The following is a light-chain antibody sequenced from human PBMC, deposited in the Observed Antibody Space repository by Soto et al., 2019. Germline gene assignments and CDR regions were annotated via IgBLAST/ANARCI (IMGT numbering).Light chain of an antibody. J-gene: IGLJ3*02. Sequence: HSALTQTRSVSGSPGQSVTISCTGTSSDVGGYNYVSWYQQHPGKAPKLVIYDVSKRPSGVPDRFSGSKSGNTASLTISGLQAEDEADYYCCSYAGTSLWVFGGGTKLTVL. CDR2: DVS. CDR3: CSYAGTSLWV. CDR1: SSDVGGYNY. V-gene: IGLV2-11*01.